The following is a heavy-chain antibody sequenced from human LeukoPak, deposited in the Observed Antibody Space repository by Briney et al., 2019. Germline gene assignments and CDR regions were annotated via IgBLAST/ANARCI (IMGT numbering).Heavy chain of an antibody. CDR1: GGSINSLY. J-gene: IGHJ4*02. D-gene: IGHD2-2*01. CDR2: MYSSGST. Sequence: TSETLSHTCTVSGGSINSLYWSWIRQSAGNGLDWIGRMYSSGSTDYNPSLKSRVTMSVDTSKNQFSLKLRSVTAADTAVYYCARGGISTSLDYWGQGILVTVSS. V-gene: IGHV4-4*07. CDR3: ARGGISTSLDY.